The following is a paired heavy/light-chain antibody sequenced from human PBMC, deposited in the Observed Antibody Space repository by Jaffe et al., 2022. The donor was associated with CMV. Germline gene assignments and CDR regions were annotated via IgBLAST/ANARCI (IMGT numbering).Light chain of an antibody. Sequence: DIQMTQSPSTLSASVGDRVTITCRASQNIVNWLAWYQQKPGKAPKLLIYKASILESGVPSRFSGSGSGTEFSLTISSLQPDDFATYYCQQYNSYFRTFGQGTKVEIK. J-gene: IGKJ1*01. CDR1: QNIVNW. CDR2: KAS. V-gene: IGKV1-5*03. CDR3: QQYNSYFRT.
Heavy chain of an antibody. J-gene: IGHJ6*02. D-gene: IGHD3-22*01. CDR2: IYTSGST. Sequence: QVQLQESGPGLVKSSETLSLTCTVSGGSISSYFWSWLRQPAGKGLEWIGRIYTSGSTNYNPSLKSRVTMSVDTSKNQISLKLTSVTAADTAVYYCARDQDSTMTGFDYGMDVWGQGTTVTVSS. V-gene: IGHV4-4*07. CDR1: GGSISSYF. CDR3: ARDQDSTMTGFDYGMDV.